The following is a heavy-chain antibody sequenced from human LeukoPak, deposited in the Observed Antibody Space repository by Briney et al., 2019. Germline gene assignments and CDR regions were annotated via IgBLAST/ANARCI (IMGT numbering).Heavy chain of an antibody. CDR2: FDPEDGET. Sequence: ASVKVSCKVSGYTLTELSMRWVRQAPGKGLGWRGGFDPEDGETIYAQKFQGRVTITEVASTDTDYMELSSLRSEDTAVYYCATGSYDSSGYPYAFDIWGQGTMVTVSS. CDR3: ATGSYDSSGYPYAFDI. V-gene: IGHV1-24*01. CDR1: GYTLTELS. D-gene: IGHD3-22*01. J-gene: IGHJ3*02.